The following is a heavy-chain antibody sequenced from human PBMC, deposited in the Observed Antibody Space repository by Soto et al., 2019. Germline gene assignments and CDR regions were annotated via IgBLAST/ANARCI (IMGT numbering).Heavy chain of an antibody. CDR2: FDPEDGET. Sequence: ASVKVSCRKAGYTRTALSMHWVRQAQGKGLEGMGGFDPEDGETIYAQKFQGRVTMTEDTSTDTAYMELSSLRSEDTAVYYCATDRSATPKGAAYYYYYGIDVWGQGTTVTVSS. D-gene: IGHD5-12*01. CDR3: ATDRSATPKGAAYYYYYGIDV. V-gene: IGHV1-24*01. J-gene: IGHJ6*02. CDR1: GYTRTALS.